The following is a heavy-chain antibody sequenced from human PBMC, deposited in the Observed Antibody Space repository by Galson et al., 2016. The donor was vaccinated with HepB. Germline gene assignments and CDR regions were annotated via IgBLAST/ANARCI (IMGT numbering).Heavy chain of an antibody. V-gene: IGHV1-69*13. CDR3: ARARLTIFGVISAYYYAMDV. D-gene: IGHD3-3*01. J-gene: IGHJ6*02. CDR2: INPIFRTP. CDR1: GGTFSGYA. Sequence: SVKVSCKASGGTFSGYAINWVRQAPGQGLEWMGGINPIFRTPSYAQKFQGGVTITADESTSTTSMELSSLRSDDTAVYYCARARLTIFGVISAYYYAMDVWGQGTTVTVSS.